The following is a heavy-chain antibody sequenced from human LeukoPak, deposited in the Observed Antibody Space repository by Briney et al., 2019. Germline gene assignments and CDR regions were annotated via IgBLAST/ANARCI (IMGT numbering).Heavy chain of an antibody. V-gene: IGHV5-51*01. Sequence: GESLKISCKGSGYSFTSYWIGWVRQMPGKGLEWMGIIYPGDSDTRYSPSFQGQVTISADNSISTAYLQWSSLKASDTAMYYCARYKRTYYDSSGYYLDYWGQGTLVTVSS. J-gene: IGHJ4*02. D-gene: IGHD3-22*01. CDR1: GYSFTSYW. CDR3: ARYKRTYYDSSGYYLDY. CDR2: IYPGDSDT.